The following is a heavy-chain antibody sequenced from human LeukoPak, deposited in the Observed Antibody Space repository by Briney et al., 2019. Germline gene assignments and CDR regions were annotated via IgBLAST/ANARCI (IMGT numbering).Heavy chain of an antibody. CDR2: ISYTGST. CDR1: GGSISSSSYY. V-gene: IGHV4-39*01. D-gene: IGHD2-2*01. J-gene: IGHJ4*02. CDR3: HARPDCSSSSCSYYFDY. Sequence: PSETLSLTCTVSGGSISSSSYYWGWFRQPPGEELEWIGRISYTGSTYYNPSLKSRVTISADTSKNQFSLNLNSLTAADTAVYYCHARPDCSSSSCSYYFDYWGQGTLVTVSS.